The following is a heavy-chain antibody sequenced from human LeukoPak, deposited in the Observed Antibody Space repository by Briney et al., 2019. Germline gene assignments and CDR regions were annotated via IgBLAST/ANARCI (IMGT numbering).Heavy chain of an antibody. CDR2: INPNSGGT. V-gene: IGHV1-2*02. Sequence: GASVKVSCKASGYTFTGYYMHWVRQAPGQGLEWMGWINPNSGGTNYAQKLQGRVTMTTDTSTSTAYMELRSLRSDDTAVYYCARFGLARYSSSWYADGFDPWGQGTLVTVSS. J-gene: IGHJ5*02. CDR3: ARFGLARYSSSWYADGFDP. CDR1: GYTFTGYY. D-gene: IGHD6-13*01.